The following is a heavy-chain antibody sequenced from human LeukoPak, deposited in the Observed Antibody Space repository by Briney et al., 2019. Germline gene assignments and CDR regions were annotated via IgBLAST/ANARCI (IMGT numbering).Heavy chain of an antibody. CDR1: GGSISSGDYY. D-gene: IGHD3-22*01. V-gene: IGHV4-30-4*01. CDR2: IYYSGGT. Sequence: PSETLSLTCTVSGGSISSGDYYWSWIRQPPGKGLEWIGYIYYSGGTYYNPSLKSRVTISVDTSRNQFSLKLSSVTAADTAVYYCARAQVVVITLFDYWGQGTLVTVSS. CDR3: ARAQVVVITLFDY. J-gene: IGHJ4*02.